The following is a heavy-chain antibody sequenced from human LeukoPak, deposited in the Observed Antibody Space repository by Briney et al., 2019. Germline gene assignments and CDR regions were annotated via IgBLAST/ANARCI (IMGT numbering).Heavy chain of an antibody. D-gene: IGHD2-2*01. CDR2: ISAYNGNT. CDR1: GYTCTSYG. CDR3: ARVGYCSSTSCYDGFYYYYGMDV. Sequence: GASVKVSCKASGYTCTSYGISWVRQAPGQGLEWMGWISAYNGNTNYAQKLQGRVTMTTDTSTSTAYMELRSLRSDDTAVYYCARVGYCSSTSCYDGFYYYYGMDVWGQGTTVTVSS. V-gene: IGHV1-18*01. J-gene: IGHJ6*02.